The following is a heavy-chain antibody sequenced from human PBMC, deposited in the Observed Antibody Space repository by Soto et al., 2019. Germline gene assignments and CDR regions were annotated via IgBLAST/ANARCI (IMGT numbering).Heavy chain of an antibody. CDR3: ARDSGSYADY. J-gene: IGHJ4*02. D-gene: IGHD1-26*01. Sequence: GGSLRLSCAASGFTFSSYWMNWVRQVPWKGLLWVSGISPDAIITQYADSVKGRFTISRDNAKNTLYLQMNSLRAEDTAVYYCARDSGSYADYWGQGP. V-gene: IGHV3-74*01. CDR1: GFTFSSYW. CDR2: ISPDAIIT.